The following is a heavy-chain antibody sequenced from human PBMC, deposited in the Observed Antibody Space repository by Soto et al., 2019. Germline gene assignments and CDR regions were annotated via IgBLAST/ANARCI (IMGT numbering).Heavy chain of an antibody. CDR2: INPNSGGT. CDR3: ARDSPGMKHAXDI. J-gene: IGHJ3*02. Sequence: ASVKVSCKASGYALTGYYMHWVRQAPGQGLEWMGWINPNSGGTNYAQKFQGWVTMTRDTSISTAYMELSRLRSDDTAVYYCARDSPGMKHAXDIWGQGTMVTVSS. D-gene: IGHD6-13*01. CDR1: GYALTGYY. V-gene: IGHV1-2*04.